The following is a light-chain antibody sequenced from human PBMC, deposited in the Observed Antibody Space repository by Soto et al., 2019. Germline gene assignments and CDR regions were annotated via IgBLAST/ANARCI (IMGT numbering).Light chain of an antibody. CDR2: RDN. V-gene: IGLV1-47*01. CDR3: AAWDDTVRSYV. CDR1: ISNIATNY. Sequence: QSALTQPPSVSGTPGQRVTISCSGGISNIATNYVHWFQQLPGTAPKVLSNRDNQRPSGVPDRFSGSKSGTSASLAISGFRSEDEAEYYCAAWDDTVRSYVFGTGTKVTVL. J-gene: IGLJ1*01.